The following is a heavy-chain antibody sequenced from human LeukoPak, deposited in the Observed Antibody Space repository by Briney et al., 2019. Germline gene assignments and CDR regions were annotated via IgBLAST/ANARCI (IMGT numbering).Heavy chain of an antibody. Sequence: GGSLRLSCTASGFTFSDYYMSWIRQAPGKGLQWVANIKTDGSEKYYVDSVKGRFTISRDNAKNSLYLQMNSLRAEDTAVYYCATYSSLNRREFQYWGQGTLLTVSS. CDR2: IKTDGSEK. CDR1: GFTFSDYY. V-gene: IGHV3-7*01. J-gene: IGHJ1*01. CDR3: ATYSSLNRREFQY. D-gene: IGHD3-22*01.